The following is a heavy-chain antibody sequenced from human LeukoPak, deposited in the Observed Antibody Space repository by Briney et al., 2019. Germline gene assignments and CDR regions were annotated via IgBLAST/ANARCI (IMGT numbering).Heavy chain of an antibody. CDR3: VKVGKYYGSGSYKYYYGMDV. Sequence: GGSLRLSCSASGFTFSSYAMHWVRQAPGKGLEYVSAISSNGGSTYYADSVKGRFTISRDNSKNTLYLQMSSLRAEDTAVYYCVKVGKYYGSGSYKYYYGMDVWGKGTTVTASS. CDR1: GFTFSSYA. CDR2: ISSNGGST. D-gene: IGHD3-10*01. J-gene: IGHJ6*04. V-gene: IGHV3-64D*06.